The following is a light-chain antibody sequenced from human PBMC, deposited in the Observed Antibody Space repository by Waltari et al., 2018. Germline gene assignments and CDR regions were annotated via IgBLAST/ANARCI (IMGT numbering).Light chain of an antibody. Sequence: DIQMTQSPSSLSASVGDRVTITCRASQRISTNLNWYQQKPGKAPNHLISDASNLQNGVPSRFSGSGSATDFTLTISSLQSEDFATYYCQQGYHAPLTFGPGTTVDVK. V-gene: IGKV1-39*01. CDR2: DAS. J-gene: IGKJ3*01. CDR3: QQGYHAPLT. CDR1: QRISTN.